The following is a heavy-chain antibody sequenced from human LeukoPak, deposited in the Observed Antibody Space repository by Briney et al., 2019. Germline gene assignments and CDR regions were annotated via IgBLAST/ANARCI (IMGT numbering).Heavy chain of an antibody. J-gene: IGHJ1*01. V-gene: IGHV4-34*01. D-gene: IGHD6-13*01. CDR2: INHSGST. CDR1: GGSFSGYY. Sequence: SETLSLTCAVYGGSFSGYYWSWIRQPPGKGLEWIGEINHSGSTNYNPSLKSRVTISVDTSKNQFSLKLSSVTAADTAVYYCARGPIAAAGLFQHWGQGTLFTVSS. CDR3: ARGPIAAAGLFQH.